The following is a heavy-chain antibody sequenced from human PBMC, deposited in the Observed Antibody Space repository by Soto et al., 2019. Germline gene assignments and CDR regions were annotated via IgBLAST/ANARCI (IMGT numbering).Heavy chain of an antibody. CDR1: GYTFTSYD. CDR3: VRGVFSGHV. J-gene: IGHJ6*02. CDR2: MNPNSGNT. Sequence: QVQLVQSGAEVKKPGASVKVSCKASGYTFTSYDINWVRQATGQGLEWMGWMNPNSGNTGYARKFQGSVTMPRNTSIGTAYMELSSLRSEATAVYYCVRGVFSGHVWGQGTTVTVSS. V-gene: IGHV1-8*01.